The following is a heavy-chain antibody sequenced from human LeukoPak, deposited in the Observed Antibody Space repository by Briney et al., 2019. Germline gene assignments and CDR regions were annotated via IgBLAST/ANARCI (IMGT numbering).Heavy chain of an antibody. V-gene: IGHV5-51*01. CDR1: GYSFTSYW. D-gene: IGHD2-2*01. J-gene: IGHJ4*02. CDR3: ARSRYCTTTSCRHFDY. CDR2: IYPADSDT. Sequence: GESLKISCKGSGYSFTSYWIGWVRQMPGKGLEWMEIIYPADSDTRYSPSFQGQVTISADKSISTANLQWSSLKASDTAVYYCARSRYCTTTSCRHFDYWGQGTLVTVSS.